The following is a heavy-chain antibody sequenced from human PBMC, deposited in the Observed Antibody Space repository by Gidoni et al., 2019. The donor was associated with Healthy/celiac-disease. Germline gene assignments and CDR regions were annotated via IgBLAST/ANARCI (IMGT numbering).Heavy chain of an antibody. D-gene: IGHD1-26*01. J-gene: IGHJ4*02. Sequence: QVQLVESGGGVVQPGRSLRLSCAAPGFTFSSYAMHWVRQAPGKGLEWVAVISYDGSNKYYADSVKGRFTISRDNSKNTLYLQMNSLRAEDTAVYYCARDRGEVGAIMYYFDYWGQGTLVTVSS. CDR2: ISYDGSNK. CDR1: GFTFSSYA. V-gene: IGHV3-30-3*01. CDR3: ARDRGEVGAIMYYFDY.